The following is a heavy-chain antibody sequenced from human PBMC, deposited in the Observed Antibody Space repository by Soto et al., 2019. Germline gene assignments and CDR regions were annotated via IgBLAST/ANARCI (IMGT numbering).Heavy chain of an antibody. CDR1: GGTLTNFINYP. V-gene: IGHV1-69*06. J-gene: IGHJ4*02. D-gene: IGHD6-19*01. CDR3: ARRNTAGFLRYFDN. CDR2: IVPNIGTV. Sequence: QVQLVQSGAEMMQPGSSVKVSCKPSGGTLTNFINYPINWVRQSPGQGLEWMGGIVPNIGTVNYAQKFQGRVTMTADKSTGTVYMELSSLRSDDSALYYCARRNTAGFLRYFDNWGQGTLVTVSS.